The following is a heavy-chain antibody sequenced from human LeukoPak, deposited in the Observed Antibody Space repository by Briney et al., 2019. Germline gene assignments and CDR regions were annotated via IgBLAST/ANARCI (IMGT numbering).Heavy chain of an antibody. V-gene: IGHV4-34*01. Sequence: SETLSLTCAVYGGSFSGYYWSWIRQPPGKGLEWIGEINHSGSTNYNPSLKSRVTISVDTSKNQFSLKLSSVTAADAAVYYCARGRGARYYDFWSGSAKRPDIPVYSDYWGQGTLVTVSS. CDR3: ARGRGARYYDFWSGSAKRPDIPVYSDY. D-gene: IGHD3-3*01. CDR2: INHSGST. CDR1: GGSFSGYY. J-gene: IGHJ4*02.